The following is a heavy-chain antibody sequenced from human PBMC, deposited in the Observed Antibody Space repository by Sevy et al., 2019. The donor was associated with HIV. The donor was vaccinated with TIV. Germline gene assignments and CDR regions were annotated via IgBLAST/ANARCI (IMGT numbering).Heavy chain of an antibody. J-gene: IGHJ6*02. CDR2: ISYDGINK. D-gene: IGHD3-9*01. Sequence: GGSLRLSCEVSGLSVTNNGMHWVRQAPGKGLEWVAVISYDGINKYYGDSVKGRFIISRDRSKNTLYLQMNILRIEDTAGYYCAKDFTGCYGMDVWGQGTTVTVSS. CDR3: AKDFTGCYGMDV. CDR1: GLSVTNNG. V-gene: IGHV3-30*18.